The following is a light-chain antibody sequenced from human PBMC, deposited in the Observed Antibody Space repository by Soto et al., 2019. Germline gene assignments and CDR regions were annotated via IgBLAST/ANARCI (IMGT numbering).Light chain of an antibody. J-gene: IGKJ1*01. Sequence: IQMTQSPSTLSSSVGDRETITCLASRSISNWLAWYQQKPGKAPNLLIYDASILQGGVPSRFSGSGSGTDFTLTISSLEPEDFAVYYCQQRNNWPPWTFGQGTKVDVK. CDR2: DAS. CDR1: RSISNW. CDR3: QQRNNWPPWT. V-gene: IGKV1-5*01.